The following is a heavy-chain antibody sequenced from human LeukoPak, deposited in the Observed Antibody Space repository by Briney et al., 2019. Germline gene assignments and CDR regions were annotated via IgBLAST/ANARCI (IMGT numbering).Heavy chain of an antibody. V-gene: IGHV4-59*08. CDR2: IYYSGST. J-gene: IGHJ4*02. CDR1: GGSISSYY. CDR3: ARSSRGAAAGFDY. D-gene: IGHD6-13*01. Sequence: SETLSLTCTVSGGSISSYYWSWIRQPPGKGLEWIGYIYYSGSTNYNPSLKSRVTISVDMSKNQFSLKLSSVTAADTAVYYCARSSRGAAAGFDYWGQGTLVTVSS.